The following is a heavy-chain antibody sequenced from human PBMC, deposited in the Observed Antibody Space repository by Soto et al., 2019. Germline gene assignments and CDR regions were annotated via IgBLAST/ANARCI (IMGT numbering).Heavy chain of an antibody. J-gene: IGHJ6*02. CDR3: ARDARWLQLRPYYYGMDV. CDR1: GFTFSSYS. D-gene: IGHD5-12*01. CDR2: ISSSSSYI. Sequence: SGGSLRLSCAASGFTFSSYSMNWVRQAPGKGLEWVSSISSSSSYIYYADSVKGRFTISRDNAKNSLYLQMNSLRAEDTAVYYCARDARWLQLRPYYYGMDVWGQGTTVTVSS. V-gene: IGHV3-21*01.